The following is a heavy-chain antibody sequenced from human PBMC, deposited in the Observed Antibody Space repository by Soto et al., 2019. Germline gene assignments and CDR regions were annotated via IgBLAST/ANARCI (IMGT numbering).Heavy chain of an antibody. Sequence: PSDTLSLTCTVSGASITSYFWSWIRQPPGKRLEWIGYIYYSGSTNYNPSLESRVTISVDKSKNQFSLKLSTVTAADTAVYYCARGSYGDSYWGQGTLVTVSS. CDR2: IYYSGST. D-gene: IGHD4-17*01. CDR1: GASITSYF. CDR3: ARGSYGDSY. V-gene: IGHV4-59*01. J-gene: IGHJ4*02.